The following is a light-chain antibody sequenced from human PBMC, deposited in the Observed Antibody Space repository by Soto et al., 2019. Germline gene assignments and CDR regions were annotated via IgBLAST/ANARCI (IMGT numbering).Light chain of an antibody. J-gene: IGLJ1*01. CDR3: CSYAGSSSLV. V-gene: IGLV2-23*02. CDR2: EVS. CDR1: SSDVGSYNL. Sequence: QSVLTQPASVSGSPGQSITISCTGTSSDVGSYNLVSWYQQHPGKAPKLMIYEVSKRPSGVSNRFSGSKSGNTASLTISGLQDEDEADYYCCSYAGSSSLVFGTGTKLTVL.